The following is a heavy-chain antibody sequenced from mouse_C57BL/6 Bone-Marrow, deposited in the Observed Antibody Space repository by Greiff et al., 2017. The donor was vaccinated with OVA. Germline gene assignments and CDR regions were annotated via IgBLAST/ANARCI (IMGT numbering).Heavy chain of an antibody. CDR3: ATNYYGSSPWVAF. CDR1: GYTFTSYG. D-gene: IGHD1-1*01. CDR2: IYPRSGNT. J-gene: IGHJ3*01. V-gene: IGHV1-81*01. Sequence: QVQLQQSGAELARPGASVKLSCKASGYTFTSYGISWVKQRTGQGLEWIGEIYPRSGNTYYNEKFKGKATLTADKSSSTAYMELRSLTSEDSAVYFGATNYYGSSPWVAFWGQGTLVTGSA.